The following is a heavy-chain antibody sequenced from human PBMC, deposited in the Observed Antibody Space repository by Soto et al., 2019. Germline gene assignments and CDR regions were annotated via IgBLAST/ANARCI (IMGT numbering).Heavy chain of an antibody. CDR3: ATHRVGRFLHHY. CDR1: GFTFSSYW. V-gene: IGHV3-7*01. D-gene: IGHD1-26*01. CDR2: IKQDGSEK. J-gene: IGHJ4*02. Sequence: EVQLVESGGGLVQPGGSLRLSCAASGFTFSSYWMSWVRQAPGKGLEWVANIKQDGSEKYYVDSVKGRFIISRDNAKNSLYLQMNSLRAEDTAVYYCATHRVGRFLHHYWGQGTLVTVSS.